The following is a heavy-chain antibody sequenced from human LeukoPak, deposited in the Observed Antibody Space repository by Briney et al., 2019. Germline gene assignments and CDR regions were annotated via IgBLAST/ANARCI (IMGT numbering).Heavy chain of an antibody. CDR3: ARERGNSFYSYALDV. D-gene: IGHD1-7*01. CDR2: INHSGST. Sequence: PSETLSLTCAVYGGSFSGYYWSWIRQPPGKGLEWIGEINHSGSTNYNPSLKSRVTISVDTSKNQFSLQLNSVTPEDTAIYYCARERGNSFYSYALDVWGQGTTVTVSS. V-gene: IGHV4-34*01. CDR1: GGSFSGYY. J-gene: IGHJ6*02.